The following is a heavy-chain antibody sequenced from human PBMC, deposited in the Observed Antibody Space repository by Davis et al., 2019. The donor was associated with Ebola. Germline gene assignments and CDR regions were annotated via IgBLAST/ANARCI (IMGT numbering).Heavy chain of an antibody. CDR1: GGSFSGYY. CDR3: ARLRYRARGDYSYGMDV. D-gene: IGHD1-14*01. Sequence: MPSETLSLTCAVYGGSFSGYYWSWIRQPPGKGLEWIGEINHSGSTNYNPSLKSRVTISVDTSKNQFSLKLSSVTAADTAVYYCARLRYRARGDYSYGMDVWGQGTTVTVSS. J-gene: IGHJ6*02. CDR2: INHSGST. V-gene: IGHV4-34*01.